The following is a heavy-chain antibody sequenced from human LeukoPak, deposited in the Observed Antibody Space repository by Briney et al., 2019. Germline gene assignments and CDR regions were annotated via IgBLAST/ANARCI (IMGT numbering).Heavy chain of an antibody. CDR3: ARETNYYYDSSGYYAEYNWFDP. CDR2: IKEDGSEK. CDR1: GFTFSSYW. Sequence: GGSLRLSCAASGFTFSSYWMSWVRQAPGKGLEWVANIKEDGSEKYNVDSAKGRFTISRDNAMNSLYLQMNSLRAEDTAVYYCARETNYYYDSSGYYAEYNWFDPWGQGTLVTVSS. J-gene: IGHJ5*02. D-gene: IGHD3-22*01. V-gene: IGHV3-7*01.